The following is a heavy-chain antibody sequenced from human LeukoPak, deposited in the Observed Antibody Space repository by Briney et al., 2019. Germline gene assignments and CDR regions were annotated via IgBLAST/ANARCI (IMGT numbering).Heavy chain of an antibody. D-gene: IGHD3-10*01. CDR3: ARDFPSITMVRESV. CDR2: IYSGGST. J-gene: IGHJ4*02. V-gene: IGHV3-53*01. Sequence: GGSLRLSCAASGFTVSSNYMSWVRQAPGKGLEWVSIIYSGGSTYYADSVKGRFTISRDNSKNTLYLQMNSLRAEDTAVYYCARDFPSITMVRESVWGQGTLVTVSS. CDR1: GFTVSSNY.